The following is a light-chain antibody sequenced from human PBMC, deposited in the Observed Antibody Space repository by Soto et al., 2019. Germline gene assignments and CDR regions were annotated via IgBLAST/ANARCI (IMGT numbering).Light chain of an antibody. V-gene: IGKV1-5*01. CDR1: QTIGTW. CDR3: QQYYSYPYT. Sequence: DIQMTQSPSTLSASVGDTVTITCRASQTIGTWLAWYQQKPAKAPKLLIYAASTLQSGVPSRFSGSGSGTDFTLTISCLQSEDFATYYCQQYYSYPYTFGQGTKLEIK. CDR2: AAS. J-gene: IGKJ2*01.